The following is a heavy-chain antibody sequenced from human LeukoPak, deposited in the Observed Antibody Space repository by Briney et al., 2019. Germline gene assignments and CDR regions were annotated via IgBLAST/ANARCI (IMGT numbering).Heavy chain of an antibody. CDR2: INHSGST. J-gene: IGHJ5*02. Sequence: PSETLSLTCAVYGGSFSGYYWSWIRQPPGKGLEWIGEINHSGSTNYNPSLKSRVTIPVDTSKNQFSLKLSSVTAADTAVYYCARAADYYGSGSPNWFDPWGQGTLVTVSS. V-gene: IGHV4-34*01. CDR3: ARAADYYGSGSPNWFDP. CDR1: GGSFSGYY. D-gene: IGHD3-10*01.